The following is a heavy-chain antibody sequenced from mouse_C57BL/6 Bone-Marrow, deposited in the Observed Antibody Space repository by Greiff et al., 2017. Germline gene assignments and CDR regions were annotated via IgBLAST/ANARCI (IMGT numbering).Heavy chain of an antibody. CDR3: ARDPLYYGSYDY. CDR1: GFTFSSYG. Sequence: EVQLVESGGDLVKPGGSLKLSCAASGFTFSSYGMSWVRQTPDKGLEWVATISSAGSYTYYPDNVKGRFTISRDNANNNLYLQLSHLTSEDTAMYACARDPLYYGSYDYWGWGHALTVS. D-gene: IGHD2-1*01. CDR2: ISSAGSYT. J-gene: IGHJ2*01. V-gene: IGHV5-4*01.